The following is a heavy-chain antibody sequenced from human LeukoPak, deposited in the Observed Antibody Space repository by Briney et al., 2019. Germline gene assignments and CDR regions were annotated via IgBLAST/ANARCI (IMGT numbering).Heavy chain of an antibody. J-gene: IGHJ4*02. Sequence: SETLSLTCAVSGYSISGGYYWGWVRQAPGKGLEWIGSIYHTGSTDYNPSLKSRLTISVDMSKNQFSLNLRSVTAADTAVYYCARDKDDYVWGTYRWWGQGMLVTVSS. V-gene: IGHV4-38-2*01. D-gene: IGHD3-16*02. CDR3: ARDKDDYVWGTYRW. CDR2: IYHTGST. CDR1: GYSISGGYY.